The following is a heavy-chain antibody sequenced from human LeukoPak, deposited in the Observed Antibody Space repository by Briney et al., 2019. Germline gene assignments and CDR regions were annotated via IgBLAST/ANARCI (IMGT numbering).Heavy chain of an antibody. CDR3: ARAVSGRFDY. D-gene: IGHD6-19*01. CDR2: IYYSGST. CDR1: GGSMSPYH. V-gene: IGHV4-59*08. Sequence: SETLSLTCTVSGGSMSPYHWGWIRQPPGKGLEWTGYIYYSGSTNYNPSLNSRVTISVDTSKNQFSLRLSSVTATDTAIYYCARAVSGRFDYWGQGTLVTVSS. J-gene: IGHJ4*02.